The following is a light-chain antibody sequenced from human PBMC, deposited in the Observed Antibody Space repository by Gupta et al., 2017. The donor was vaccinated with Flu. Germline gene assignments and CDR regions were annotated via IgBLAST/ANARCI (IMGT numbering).Light chain of an antibody. V-gene: IGKV1-12*01. Sequence: DIQMTQSPSSVSASVGDRVTITCRASQGISNCLAWYQQKPGKVPKLLIHTAVNLEGGVPSRFSGSASGTDFTLTISSLQPEDFATYYCQKNNSFPLTFGEGTRVEI. CDR1: QGISNC. J-gene: IGKJ1*01. CDR3: QKNNSFPLT. CDR2: TAV.